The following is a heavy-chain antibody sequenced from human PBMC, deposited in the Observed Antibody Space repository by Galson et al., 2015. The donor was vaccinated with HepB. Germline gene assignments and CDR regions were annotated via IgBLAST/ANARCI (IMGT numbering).Heavy chain of an antibody. Sequence: SVKVSCKASGYTFTSYYMHWVRQAPGQGLEWMGIINPSGGSTSYAQKLQGRVTMTRDTSTSTVYMELSSLRSEDTAVYYCARASSWRELRFDYWGQGTLVTVSS. CDR2: INPSGGST. D-gene: IGHD6-13*01. V-gene: IGHV1-46*04. CDR3: ARASSWRELRFDY. CDR1: GYTFTSYY. J-gene: IGHJ4*02.